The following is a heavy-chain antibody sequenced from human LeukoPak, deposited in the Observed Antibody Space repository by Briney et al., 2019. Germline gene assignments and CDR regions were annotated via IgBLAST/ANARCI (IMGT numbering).Heavy chain of an antibody. CDR2: ISSSSTI. J-gene: IGHJ6*02. V-gene: IGHV3-48*02. Sequence: PGGPLRLSCAASGFTFSSYSMNWVRQAPGKGLEWVSYISSSSTIYYADSVKGRFTISRDNAKNSLYLQMNSLRDEDTAVYYCASMWDYDFWSGYLAHYSMDVWGQGTTVTVSS. CDR1: GFTFSSYS. CDR3: ASMWDYDFWSGYLAHYSMDV. D-gene: IGHD3-3*01.